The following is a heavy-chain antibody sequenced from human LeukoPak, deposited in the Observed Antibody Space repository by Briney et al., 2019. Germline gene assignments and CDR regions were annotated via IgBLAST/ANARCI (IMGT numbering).Heavy chain of an antibody. Sequence: GASVKVSCKASGYTFTGYYMHWVRQAPGQGLEWMGWINPNSGGTNYVQKFQGRVTMTRDTFISTAYMELSRLRSDDTAVYYCATGILAAALGAFDIWGQGTMVTVSS. CDR3: ATGILAAALGAFDI. J-gene: IGHJ3*02. CDR2: INPNSGGT. D-gene: IGHD6-13*01. V-gene: IGHV1-2*02. CDR1: GYTFTGYY.